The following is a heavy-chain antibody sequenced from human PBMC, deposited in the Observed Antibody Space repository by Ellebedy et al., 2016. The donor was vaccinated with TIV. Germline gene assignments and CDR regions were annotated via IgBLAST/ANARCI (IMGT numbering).Heavy chain of an antibody. D-gene: IGHD3-16*01. V-gene: IGHV3-21*04. J-gene: IGHJ4*02. CDR2: ISSSSSYI. CDR3: AKGLRNYDYVWGSEDYFDY. CDR1: GFTFSSYW. Sequence: GGSLRLXXAASGFTFSSYWMSWVRQAPGKGLEWVSSISSSSSYIYYADSVKGRFTISRDNSKNTLYLQMNSLRAEDTAVYYCAKGLRNYDYVWGSEDYFDYWGQGTLVTVSS.